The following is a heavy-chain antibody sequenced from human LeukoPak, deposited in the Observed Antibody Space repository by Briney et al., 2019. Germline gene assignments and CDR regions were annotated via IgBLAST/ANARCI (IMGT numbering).Heavy chain of an antibody. V-gene: IGHV5-51*01. CDR1: GYSFTTYW. Sequence: GESLKISCKGSGYSFTTYWIGWVRQMPGKGLEWMAIIYPGDSDTRYSPSFQGPVTISADKSISTAYLQWSSLKASDTAMYYCARQAGWFGEFPIDYRGQGTLVTVSS. D-gene: IGHD3-10*01. CDR3: ARQAGWFGEFPIDY. CDR2: IYPGDSDT. J-gene: IGHJ4*02.